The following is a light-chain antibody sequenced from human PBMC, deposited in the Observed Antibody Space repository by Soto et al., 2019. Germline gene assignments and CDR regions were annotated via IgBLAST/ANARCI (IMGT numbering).Light chain of an antibody. CDR3: SSYAGSNSFV. J-gene: IGLJ1*01. CDR1: STDVGAYNY. CDR2: EVT. V-gene: IGLV2-8*01. Sequence: QSALTQPPSASGSPGQSVTISCTGTSTDVGAYNYVSWYQQRPGKAPKLMIFEVTKRPSGVPDRFSGSKSGNTASLTVSGVQADHEADYYCSSYAGSNSFVFGTGTKLTVL.